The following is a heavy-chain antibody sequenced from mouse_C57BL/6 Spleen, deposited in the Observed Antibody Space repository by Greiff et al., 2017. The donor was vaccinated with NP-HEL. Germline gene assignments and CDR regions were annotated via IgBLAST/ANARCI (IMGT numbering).Heavy chain of an antibody. CDR2: INPYNGDT. CDR1: GYSFTGYF. Sequence: EVQLQQSGPELVKPGDSVKISCKASGYSFTGYFMNWVMQSHGKSLEWIGRINPYNGDTFYNQKFKGKATLTVAKSSSTAHMELRSLTSEDSAVYYCASYYDYDERGRDYFDYWGQGTTLTVSS. V-gene: IGHV1-20*01. CDR3: ASYYDYDERGRDYFDY. D-gene: IGHD2-4*01. J-gene: IGHJ2*01.